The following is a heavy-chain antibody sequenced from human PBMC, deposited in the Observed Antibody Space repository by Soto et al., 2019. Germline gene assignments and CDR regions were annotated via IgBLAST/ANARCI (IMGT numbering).Heavy chain of an antibody. CDR2: IYYSGST. CDR3: ARGILNSMAQGAFDI. D-gene: IGHD1-20*01. Sequence: SETLSLTCTVSGGSISSSSYYWGWIRQPPGKGLEWIGSIYYSGSTYYNPSLKSRVTISVDTSKNQFSLKLSSVTAADTAVYYCARGILNSMAQGAFDIWCQGTMVTVSS. V-gene: IGHV4-39*01. J-gene: IGHJ3*02. CDR1: GGSISSSSYY.